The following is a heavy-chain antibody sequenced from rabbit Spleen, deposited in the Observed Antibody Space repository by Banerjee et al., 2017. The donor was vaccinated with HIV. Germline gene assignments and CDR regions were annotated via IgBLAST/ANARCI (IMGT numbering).Heavy chain of an antibody. J-gene: IGHJ2*01. Sequence: LEESGGGLVKPGGTLTLTCTVSGFSFSSNWICWVRQAPGKGLEWIACIDTSDGDTDYANWPKGRFTISKASSTTVTLKMTSLTAADTATYFCARNYVNAFDPWGQGTLVT. CDR1: GFSFSSNW. CDR3: ARNYVNAFDP. CDR2: IDTSDGDT. V-gene: IGHV1S45*01. D-gene: IGHD1-1*01.